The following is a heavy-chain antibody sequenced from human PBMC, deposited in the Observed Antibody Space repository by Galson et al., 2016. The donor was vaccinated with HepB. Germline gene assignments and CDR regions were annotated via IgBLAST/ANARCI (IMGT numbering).Heavy chain of an antibody. CDR3: ARSPIVAVAAFDYYYAMDV. Sequence: TLSLTCNVSGGSISSGGYYWSWIRQHPGKGLEWIGYIYRSGSTYYNPSLKSRLTISVDTSKNQFSLKLKSVTAADTAVYFCARSPIVAVAAFDYYYAMDVWGQGTTVTVSS. CDR2: IYRSGST. CDR1: GGSISSGGYY. V-gene: IGHV4-31*03. D-gene: IGHD2-15*01. J-gene: IGHJ6*02.